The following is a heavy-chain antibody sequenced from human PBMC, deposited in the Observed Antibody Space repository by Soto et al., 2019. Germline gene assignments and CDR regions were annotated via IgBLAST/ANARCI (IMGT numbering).Heavy chain of an antibody. CDR2: INSDGSST. CDR1: GFTFSSYW. J-gene: IGHJ6*03. Sequence: GGSLRLSCAASGFTFSSYWMHWVRQAPGKGLVWVSRINSDGSSTSYADSVKGRFTISRDNAKNTLYLQMNSLRAEDTAVYYCARDVSAAYWFGESPPGMDVWGKGTTVTVSS. D-gene: IGHD3-10*01. CDR3: ARDVSAAYWFGESPPGMDV. V-gene: IGHV3-74*01.